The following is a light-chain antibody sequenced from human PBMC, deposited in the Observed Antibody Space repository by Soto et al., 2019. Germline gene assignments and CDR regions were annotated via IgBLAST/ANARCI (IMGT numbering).Light chain of an antibody. CDR2: DVT. CDR1: SSDVGGYNY. J-gene: IGLJ1*01. V-gene: IGLV2-14*01. Sequence: QSALTQPASMSGSPGQSITISCTGTSSDVGGYNYVSWYQQHPGKVPKLIIYDVTNRASGVSDRLSASKSGNTASLTIAGLQAEDEADYYCSSYTINITPYVFVTGTKVTVL. CDR3: SSYTINITPYV.